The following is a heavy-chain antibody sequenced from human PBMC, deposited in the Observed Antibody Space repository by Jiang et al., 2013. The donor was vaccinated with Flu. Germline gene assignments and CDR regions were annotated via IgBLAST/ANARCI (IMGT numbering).Heavy chain of an antibody. CDR3: ARGSPGYSYGSYFDY. Sequence: TYYNPSLTSRVTISVDTSKNQFSLKVSSVTAADTAVYFCARGSPGYSYGSYFDYWGQGTLVTVSS. D-gene: IGHD5-18*01. J-gene: IGHJ4*02. CDR2: T. V-gene: IGHV4-30-2*04.